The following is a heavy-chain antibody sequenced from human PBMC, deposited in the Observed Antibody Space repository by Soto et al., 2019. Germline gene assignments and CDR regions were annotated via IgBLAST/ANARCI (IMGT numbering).Heavy chain of an antibody. CDR2: IRSKAYGGTT. CDR1: GFTIGDFA. V-gene: IGHV3-49*03. J-gene: IGHJ5*02. CDR3: YYYDSSGYAPPNWFDT. Sequence: SLRISCTAAGFTIGDFAMSWFRQAPGKGLEWVGFIRSKAYGGTTEYAASVKGRFTISRDDSKSIAYLQMNSLKTEDTAVYYCYYYDSSGYAPPNWFDTWGQGTLVTVS. D-gene: IGHD3-22*01.